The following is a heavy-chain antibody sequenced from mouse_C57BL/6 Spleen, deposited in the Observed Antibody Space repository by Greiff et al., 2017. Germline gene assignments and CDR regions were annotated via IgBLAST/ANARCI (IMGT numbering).Heavy chain of an antibody. D-gene: IGHD1-1*01. CDR1: GYTFTSYW. V-gene: IGHV1-55*01. CDR3: ARTTVVARGYFDV. J-gene: IGHJ1*03. CDR2: IYPGSGST. Sequence: QVQLQQPGAELVKPGASVKMSCKASGYTFTSYWITWVKQRPGQGLEWIGDIYPGSGSTNYNEKFKSKATLTVDTSSSTAYMQLSSMTSEDSAVYYCARTTVVARGYFDVWGTGTTVTVSS.